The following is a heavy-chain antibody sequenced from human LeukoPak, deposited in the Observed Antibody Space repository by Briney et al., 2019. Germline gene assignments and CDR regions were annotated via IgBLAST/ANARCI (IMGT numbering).Heavy chain of an antibody. V-gene: IGHV4-30-4*01. Sequence: SQTLSLTCTVSGGPISSGDYYWSWIRQPPGKGLEWIGYIYYSGSTYYNPSLKSRVTISVDTSKNQFSLKLSSVTAADTAVYYCARTLAARRFWFDPWGQGTLVTVSS. D-gene: IGHD6-6*01. CDR1: GGPISSGDYY. CDR2: IYYSGST. J-gene: IGHJ5*02. CDR3: ARTLAARRFWFDP.